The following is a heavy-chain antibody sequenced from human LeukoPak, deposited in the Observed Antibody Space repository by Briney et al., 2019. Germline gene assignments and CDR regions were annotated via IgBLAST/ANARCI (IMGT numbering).Heavy chain of an antibody. CDR3: ARRGDHYGGSNPAFDY. CDR2: IIPVFGTA. J-gene: IGHJ4*02. V-gene: IGHV1-69*05. CDR1: GGTFSSYA. Sequence: GASVKVSCKASGGTFSSYAISWVRQAPGQGLEWMGGIIPVFGTANYAQKFQGRVTITTDESTSTAYMELSSLRSEDTAVYYCARRGDHYGGSNPAFDYWGQGTLVTVSS. D-gene: IGHD4-23*01.